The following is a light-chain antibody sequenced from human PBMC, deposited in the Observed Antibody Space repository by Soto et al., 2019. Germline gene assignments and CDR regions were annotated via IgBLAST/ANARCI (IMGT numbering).Light chain of an antibody. J-gene: IGKJ5*01. CDR3: RQWSIRPRIT. V-gene: IGKV3-11*01. Sequence: EVVLTQSPATLSLSPGGSATLSCRASQNVDNYLAWYHQKPGQAPRLLIYDASTRAPGIPARFSGSGSGTAFTLITSSLEQEDSAVYYCRQWSIRPRITFGRGTRLEIK. CDR2: DAS. CDR1: QNVDNY.